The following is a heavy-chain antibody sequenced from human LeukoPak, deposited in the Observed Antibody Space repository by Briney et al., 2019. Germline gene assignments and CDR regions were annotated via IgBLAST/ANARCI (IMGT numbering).Heavy chain of an antibody. V-gene: IGHV1-46*01. J-gene: IGHJ2*01. Sequence: ASVKVSRKASGYTFTSYSMHWVRQAPGQGLEWMGIINPSGGSTSYAQKFQGRVTMTRDTSTSTVYMELSSLRSEDTAMYYCARDRDCSGGSCYSGFFDLWGRGTLVTVSS. CDR2: INPSGGST. CDR1: GYTFTSYS. CDR3: ARDRDCSGGSCYSGFFDL. D-gene: IGHD2-15*01.